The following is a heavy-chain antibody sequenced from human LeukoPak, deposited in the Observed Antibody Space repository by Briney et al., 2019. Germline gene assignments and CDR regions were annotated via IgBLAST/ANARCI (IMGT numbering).Heavy chain of an antibody. CDR3: ARPYVYDSYYFDY. V-gene: IGHV1-69*06. J-gene: IGHJ4*02. CDR2: IIPIFGTA. CDR1: GGTFSSYA. Sequence: SVKVSCKASGGTFSSYAISWVRQAPGQGLEWMGGIIPIFGTANYAQKFQGRVTITADKSTSTAYMELSSLRSEDTAVYYCARPYVYDSYYFDYWGQGTLVTVSS. D-gene: IGHD5/OR15-5a*01.